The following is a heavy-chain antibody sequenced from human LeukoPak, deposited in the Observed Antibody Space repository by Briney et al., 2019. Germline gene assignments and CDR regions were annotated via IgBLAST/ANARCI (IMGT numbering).Heavy chain of an antibody. CDR3: ARRRVLLWFGELRDTNKQFDP. CDR2: INHSGST. Sequence: SETLSLTCSVSGYSISSGYYWGWIRQPPGKGLEWIGEINHSGSTNYNPSLKSRVTISLDTSKNQFSLKLSSVTAADTAVYYCARRRVLLWFGELRDTNKQFDPWGQGTLVTVSS. J-gene: IGHJ5*02. D-gene: IGHD3-10*01. CDR1: GYSISSGYY. V-gene: IGHV4-38-2*02.